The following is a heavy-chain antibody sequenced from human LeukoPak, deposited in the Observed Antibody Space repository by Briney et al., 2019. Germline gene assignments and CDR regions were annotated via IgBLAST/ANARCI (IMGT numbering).Heavy chain of an antibody. V-gene: IGHV1-8*01. CDR1: GYTFTSYD. CDR2: MNPNSGNT. D-gene: IGHD3-22*01. J-gene: IGHJ6*03. CDR3: ARGRTPFITMIVVRPHYYYYMDV. Sequence: ASVKVSCKASGYTFTSYDINWVRQATGQGLEWMGWMNPNSGNTGYAQKFQGRVTMTRNTSISTAYMELSSLRSEDTAVYYCARGRTPFITMIVVRPHYYYYMDVWGKGTTVTISS.